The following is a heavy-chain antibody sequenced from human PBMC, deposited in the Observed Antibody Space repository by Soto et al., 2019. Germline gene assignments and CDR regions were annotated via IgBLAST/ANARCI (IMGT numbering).Heavy chain of an antibody. CDR1: GFTFGSYG. CDR3: ARELDIPPDYYFVY. Sequence: QVRLVESGGDLVQPGRSLRLSCAASGFTFGSYGMHWVRQAPGKGLEWVAMISYDGRHQYYADSVKGRFTISRDNFKDTLYLQMNGLTPEDTAIYFCARELDIPPDYYFVYWGQGNLVTVSS. CDR2: ISYDGRHQ. D-gene: IGHD5-12*01. V-gene: IGHV3-30*03. J-gene: IGHJ4*02.